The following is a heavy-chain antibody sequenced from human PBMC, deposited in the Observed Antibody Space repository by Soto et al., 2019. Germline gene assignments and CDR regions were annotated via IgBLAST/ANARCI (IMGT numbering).Heavy chain of an antibody. CDR2: IYHSGST. CDR1: GGSISSGGYS. V-gene: IGHV4-30-2*01. CDR3: ARGRSLLLWFGELLGFDY. J-gene: IGHJ4*02. D-gene: IGHD3-10*01. Sequence: TLSLTCAVSGGSISSGGYSWSWIRQPPGKGLEWIGYIYHSGSTYYNPSLKSRVTISVDTSKNQFSLKLSSVTAADTAVYYCARGRSLLLWFGELLGFDYWGQGTLVTVSS.